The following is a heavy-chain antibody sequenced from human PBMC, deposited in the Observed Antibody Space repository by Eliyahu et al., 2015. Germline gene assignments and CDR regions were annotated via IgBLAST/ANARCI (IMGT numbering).Heavy chain of an antibody. CDR1: GFIFSGYW. CDR3: ARVFGGGGLGMDV. V-gene: IGHV3-74*01. CDR2: IKNDGSST. D-gene: IGHD3-10*01. J-gene: IGHJ6*02. Sequence: EVQLEESGGGLVQPGGSLRLSCAASGFIFSGYWMHWVRQAPGKGLVWVSRIKNDGSSTNYADSVKGRFTISRDNAKNTLYLQMNSLRAEDTAVYYCARVFGGGGLGMDVWGQGTTVTVSS.